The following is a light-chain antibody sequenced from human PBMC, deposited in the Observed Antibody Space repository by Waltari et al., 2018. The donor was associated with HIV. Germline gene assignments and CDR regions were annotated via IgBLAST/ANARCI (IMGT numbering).Light chain of an antibody. CDR1: QSIFFSYKNKNY. V-gene: IGKV4-1*01. Sequence: DIVLTQSPDSLAVSLGERATIYCKSSQSIFFSYKNKNYLAWYQQKPGQPPKLLISWASTRESGVPDRFSGSGSGTDFSLTIRSLQAEDVATYYCHQYYSSPLTFGGGTKLEI. CDR3: HQYYSSPLT. J-gene: IGKJ4*01. CDR2: WAS.